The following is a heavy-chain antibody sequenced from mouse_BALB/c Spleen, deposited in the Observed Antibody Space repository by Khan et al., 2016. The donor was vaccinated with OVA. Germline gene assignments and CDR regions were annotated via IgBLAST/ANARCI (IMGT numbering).Heavy chain of an antibody. D-gene: IGHD2-14*01. V-gene: IGHV9-3-1*01. CDR1: GFTFTNYG. Sequence: QIQLVQSGPELKKPGETVQISCKASGFTFTNYGMNWVKQAPGKGLKWMGWINTYTGEPTFADAFKGRFAISLETSARTAYLQINSLKNEDTSTYFCARVGYNGTMDCWGQGTSVTVSS. CDR2: INTYTGEP. J-gene: IGHJ4*01. CDR3: ARVGYNGTMDC.